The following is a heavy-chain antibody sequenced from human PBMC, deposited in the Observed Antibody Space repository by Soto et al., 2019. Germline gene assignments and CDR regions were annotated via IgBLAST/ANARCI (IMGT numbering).Heavy chain of an antibody. Sequence: GASVKVSCKASGYTFTSYGISWVRQAPGQGLEWMGWISAYNGNTNYAQKLQGRVTMTTDTSTGTAYMELRSLRSDDTAVYYCARVSHWDIVAVPVYYGMDVWGQGTTVTVPS. D-gene: IGHD2-2*01. J-gene: IGHJ6*02. CDR3: ARVSHWDIVAVPVYYGMDV. CDR2: ISAYNGNT. CDR1: GYTFTSYG. V-gene: IGHV1-18*01.